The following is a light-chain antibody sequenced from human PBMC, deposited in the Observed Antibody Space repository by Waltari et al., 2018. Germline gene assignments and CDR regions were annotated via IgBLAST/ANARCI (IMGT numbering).Light chain of an antibody. CDR3: ATWDDSLGAV. V-gene: IGLV1-44*01. Sequence: QSVLTQPPSVSGTPAQWVTISCSGSFSNFGSTSVHWYQQLPGTSPRLLIYKTNRGPSGVPHRFSASQSGTSASLAITGLQSEDEAYYYCATWDDSLGAVFGGGTKLTVL. CDR2: KTN. J-gene: IGLJ3*02. CDR1: FSNFGSTS.